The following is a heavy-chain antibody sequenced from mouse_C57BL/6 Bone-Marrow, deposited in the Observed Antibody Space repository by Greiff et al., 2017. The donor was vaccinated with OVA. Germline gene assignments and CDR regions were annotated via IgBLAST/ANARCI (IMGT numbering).Heavy chain of an antibody. CDR1: GFNIKDYY. CDR2: IDPEDGET. V-gene: IGHV14-2*01. CDR3: ARRSITTVGHWYFDV. D-gene: IGHD1-1*01. J-gene: IGHJ1*03. Sequence: VQLQQSGAELVKPGASVKLSCTASGFNIKDYYMHWVKQRTERGLEWIGRIDPEDGETKYAPKFQGKATITADTSSNTAYLQLSSLTSEDTAVYYCARRSITTVGHWYFDVWGTGTTVTVSS.